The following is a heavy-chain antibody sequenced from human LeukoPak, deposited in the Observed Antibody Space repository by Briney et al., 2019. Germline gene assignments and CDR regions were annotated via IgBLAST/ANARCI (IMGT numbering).Heavy chain of an antibody. CDR2: ISWNSGSI. J-gene: IGHJ6*03. CDR3: AKDKFGSLYYYSMDV. V-gene: IGHV3-9*01. Sequence: GGSLRLSCAASGFTFDDYAMHWVRQAPGKGLEWVSGISWNSGSIGYADSVKGRFTISRDNAKNSLYLQMNSLRAEDTALYYCAKDKFGSLYYYSMDVWGKGTTVSISS. D-gene: IGHD3-10*01. CDR1: GFTFDDYA.